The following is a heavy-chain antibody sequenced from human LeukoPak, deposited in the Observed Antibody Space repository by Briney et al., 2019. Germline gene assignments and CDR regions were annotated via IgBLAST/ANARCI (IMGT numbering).Heavy chain of an antibody. J-gene: IGHJ3*02. CDR1: GYTFTSYG. V-gene: IGHV1-18*01. D-gene: IGHD2-2*01. CDR2: ISAYNGNT. Sequence: ASVKVSCKASGYTFTSYGISWVRQAPGQGLEWMGWISAYNGNTNYAQKLQGRVTMTTDTSTSTAYMELRSLRSDDTAVYYCARSIQRYCSSTSCSPGAFDIWGQGTMVTVSS. CDR3: ARSIQRYCSSTSCSPGAFDI.